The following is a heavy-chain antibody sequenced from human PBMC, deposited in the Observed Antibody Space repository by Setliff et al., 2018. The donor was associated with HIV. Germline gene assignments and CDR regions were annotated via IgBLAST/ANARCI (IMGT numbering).Heavy chain of an antibody. Sequence: GESLKISCKASGYSFSDYWIGWVRQMPGKGLEWMGIIFPDDSDTRYSPSFQGHVTISADKSISTAYLQWSSLKASDTAMYYCARRRLAYDSWSYRGNWFFGLWGRGTLVTVSS. V-gene: IGHV5-51*01. CDR2: IFPDDSDT. D-gene: IGHD3-10*01. CDR3: ARRRLAYDSWSYRGNWFFGL. CDR1: GYSFSDYW. J-gene: IGHJ2*01.